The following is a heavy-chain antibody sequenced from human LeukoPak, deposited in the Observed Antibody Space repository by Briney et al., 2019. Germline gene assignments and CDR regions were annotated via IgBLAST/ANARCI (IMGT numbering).Heavy chain of an antibody. Sequence: SGPALVKPXQTLTLTCTFSGFSLCTSGMCVSWIRQPPGKALEWLARIDWDDDKYYSTSLKTRLTISKDTSKNQVVLTMTNMDPVDTATYYCARLVVVAATINFDYWGQGTLVTVSS. CDR2: IDWDDDK. D-gene: IGHD2-15*01. V-gene: IGHV2-70*11. CDR1: GFSLCTSGMC. J-gene: IGHJ4*02. CDR3: ARLVVVAATINFDY.